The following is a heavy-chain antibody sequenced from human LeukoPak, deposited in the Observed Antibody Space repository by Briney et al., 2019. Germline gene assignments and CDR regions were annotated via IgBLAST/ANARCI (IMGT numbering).Heavy chain of an antibody. CDR1: GGSISDYY. V-gene: IGHV4-59*01. J-gene: IGHJ6*03. CDR2: IYYSGST. Sequence: SETLSLTCTVSGGSISDYYWNWIRQPPGKGLEWIGYIYYSGSTTYNPSLKSRVTVSVDTAKKQFSLKLRSVTAADTAVYYCARGDFCSKSNCYLRPMDVWGKGATVTVSS. D-gene: IGHD3-3*01. CDR3: ARGDFCSKSNCYLRPMDV.